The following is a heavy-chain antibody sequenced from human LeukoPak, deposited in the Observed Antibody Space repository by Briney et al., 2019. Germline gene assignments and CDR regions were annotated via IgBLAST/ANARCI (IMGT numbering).Heavy chain of an antibody. CDR3: AREIVQLTTRYYFDY. CDR1: GGSISSYY. Sequence: PSETLSLTCTGSGGSISSYYWSWIRQPAGKGLEWIGRVHTSGSTSYNPSLKSRVTMSVDTSKNQFSLRLSSVTAADTAVYYCAREIVQLTTRYYFDYWGQGTLVTVSS. D-gene: IGHD4-17*01. CDR2: VHTSGST. J-gene: IGHJ4*02. V-gene: IGHV4-4*07.